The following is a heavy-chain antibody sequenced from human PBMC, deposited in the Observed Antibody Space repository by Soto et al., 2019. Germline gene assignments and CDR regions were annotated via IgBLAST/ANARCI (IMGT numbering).Heavy chain of an antibody. CDR3: ARDWGGTPEHLQH. CDR2: ISTSSDVI. J-gene: IGHJ1*01. V-gene: IGHV3-48*02. D-gene: IGHD1-26*01. Sequence: EVQLVESGEGLVRPGGSLRLCCAASGFIFSTYSMNWVRQAPGKGLEWVSYISTSSDVIYYADSVKGRFTISRDNAKNSLYLQMNSLRDEDKAMYYCARDWGGTPEHLQHWGQGTLVTVSS. CDR1: GFIFSTYS.